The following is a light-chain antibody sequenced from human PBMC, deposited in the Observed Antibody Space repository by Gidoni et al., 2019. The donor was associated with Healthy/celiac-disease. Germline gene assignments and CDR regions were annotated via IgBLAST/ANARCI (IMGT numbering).Light chain of an antibody. V-gene: IGLV2-11*01. CDR2: DVS. Sequence: QSALTQPRSVSGSPGQSVPISCTGTRSDVGGYNYVSWYQPHPGKAPKLMIYDVSKRPSGVPDRFSGSKSGNTASLTISGLQAEDEADYYCCSYAGSYTKVFGGGTKLTVL. CDR1: RSDVGGYNY. J-gene: IGLJ2*01. CDR3: CSYAGSYTKV.